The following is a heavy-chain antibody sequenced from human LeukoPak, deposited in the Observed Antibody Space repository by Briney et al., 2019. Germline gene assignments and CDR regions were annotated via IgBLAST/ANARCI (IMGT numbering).Heavy chain of an antibody. V-gene: IGHV3-11*04. CDR1: GFTFSDYY. CDR3: ARAMDYYGSDLARALDV. J-gene: IGHJ6*04. CDR2: ISSSGSTI. Sequence: GGSLRLSCAASGFTFSDYYMSWIRQAPGKGLEWVSYISSSGSTIYYADSVKGRFTISRDNAKNSLYLQMNSLRAEDTAVYYCARAMDYYGSDLARALDVWGKGTTVTVSS. D-gene: IGHD3-10*01.